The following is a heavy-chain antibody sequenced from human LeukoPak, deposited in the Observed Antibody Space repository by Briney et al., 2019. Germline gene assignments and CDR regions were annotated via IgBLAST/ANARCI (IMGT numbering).Heavy chain of an antibody. Sequence: PSETLSLTCTVSGDSISPYYWSWIRQPPGKGLEWIGYIYYTGSTSYNPSLKSRVTISVDTSKNQFSLRLSSVTAADTAVYYCARDSPFAIAAAGDYFDYWGQGTLVTVSS. D-gene: IGHD6-13*01. CDR3: ARDSPFAIAAAGDYFDY. CDR1: GDSISPYY. V-gene: IGHV4-59*01. J-gene: IGHJ4*02. CDR2: IYYTGST.